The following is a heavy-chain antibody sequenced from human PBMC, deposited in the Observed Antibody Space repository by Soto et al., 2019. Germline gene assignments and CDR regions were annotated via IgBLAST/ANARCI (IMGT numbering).Heavy chain of an antibody. CDR2: ISPYNGNT. CDR1: GGTFSSYA. V-gene: IGHV1-18*01. Sequence: ASVKVSCKASGGTFSSYAISWVRQAPGQGLEWMGWISPYNGNTNYAQMFQGRLTMTTDTSTTSAYMELRSLRSDDTAVYYCARPLDYYYYAMDAWGQGTTVTVSS. CDR3: ARPLDYYYYAMDA. J-gene: IGHJ6*02.